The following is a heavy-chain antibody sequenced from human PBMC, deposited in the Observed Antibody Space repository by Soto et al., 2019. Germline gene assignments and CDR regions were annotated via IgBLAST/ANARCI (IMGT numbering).Heavy chain of an antibody. D-gene: IGHD1-26*01. V-gene: IGHV3-73*02. J-gene: IGHJ4*02. CDR2: IRSKANSYAT. CDR3: TRHERMGGGY. Sequence: EVQLVESGGGLVQPGGSLKLSCAASGFTFSGSAMHWVRQASGKGLEWVGRIRSKANSYATAYAVSVKGRFTISRDDSNNTAYLLMNSLKTEDTAVYYCTRHERMGGGYWGQGTLVTVSS. CDR1: GFTFSGSA.